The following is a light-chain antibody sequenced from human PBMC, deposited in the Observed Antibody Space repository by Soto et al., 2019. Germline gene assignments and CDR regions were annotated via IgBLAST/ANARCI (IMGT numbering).Light chain of an antibody. CDR3: QQYGGSPST. Sequence: EIVLTQSPGTLSLSPGERATLSCRASQSVSSTYLAWYQQKPGPAPRLLIYGASSRASGIPDRFSGSGSGTDFTLTSSRLEHDDVAVYYCQQYGGSPSTFGQETKLEIK. J-gene: IGKJ2*02. CDR2: GAS. CDR1: QSVSSTY. V-gene: IGKV3-20*01.